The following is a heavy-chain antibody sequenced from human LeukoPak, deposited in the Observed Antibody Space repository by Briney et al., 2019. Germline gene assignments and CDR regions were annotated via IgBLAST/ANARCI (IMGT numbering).Heavy chain of an antibody. CDR2: IKQDGSQK. CDR3: TSPPLGYCHSSSCRFDY. D-gene: IGHD2-2*03. CDR1: GFTFSSYW. Sequence: GGSLRLSCAASGFTFSSYWMNWVRQAPGKGLEWVATIKQDGSQKYYVDSAKGRFTISRDNAKSSLYLQMNALRVEDTAVYYCTSPPLGYCHSSSCRFDYWGQGTLVTVSS. J-gene: IGHJ4*02. V-gene: IGHV3-7*01.